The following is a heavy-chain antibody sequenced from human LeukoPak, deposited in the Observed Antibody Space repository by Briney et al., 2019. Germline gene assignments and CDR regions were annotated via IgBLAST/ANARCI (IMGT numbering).Heavy chain of an antibody. V-gene: IGHV3-23*01. CDR3: AKAQQVAMVAEYYFDY. CDR1: GFTFSSYA. D-gene: IGHD5-18*01. J-gene: IGHJ4*02. CDR2: ISGSGGST. Sequence: GGPLRLSCAASGFTFSSYAMSWVRQAPGKGLEWVSAISGSGGSTYYADSVKGRFTISRDNSKNTLYLQMNSLRAEDTAVYYCAKAQQVAMVAEYYFDYWGQGTLVTVSS.